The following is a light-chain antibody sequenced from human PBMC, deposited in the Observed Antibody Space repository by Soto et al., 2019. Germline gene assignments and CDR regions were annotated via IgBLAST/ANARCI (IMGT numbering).Light chain of an antibody. V-gene: IGKV3-15*01. CDR2: GAS. Sequence: EIVLTQSPGTLSVSPGERATLSCRASQSLGSSLAWYQQKAGQAPRLLIYGASTRATGVPARFSGRGSGTQIPLTISSLQSEDFTVYKSQPYNHWTFGQGTQVEIK. CDR1: QSLGSS. J-gene: IGKJ1*01. CDR3: QPYNHWT.